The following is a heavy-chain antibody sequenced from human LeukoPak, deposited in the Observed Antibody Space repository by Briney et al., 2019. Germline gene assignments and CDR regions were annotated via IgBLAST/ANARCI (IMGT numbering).Heavy chain of an antibody. CDR3: ARAFRPASDPHDFYDF. Sequence: GGSLRLSCAGSGFTFKNYAMNWVRQAPGKGLEWVAVITGSGGTTYYADSVKGRFTISRDNSKNTMYLQMGSLRPEDMGVYYCARAFRPASDPHDFYDFWGRGTTVTVSS. CDR2: ITGSGGTT. V-gene: IGHV3-64*02. D-gene: IGHD3/OR15-3a*01. J-gene: IGHJ3*01. CDR1: GFTFKNYA.